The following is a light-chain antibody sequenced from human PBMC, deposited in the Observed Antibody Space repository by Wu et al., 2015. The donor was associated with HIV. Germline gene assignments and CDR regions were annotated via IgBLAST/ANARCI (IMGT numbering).Light chain of an antibody. CDR1: QSVSGA. Sequence: SPGETATLSCRASQSVSGALAWYQKRPGQSPRLLMYDASSRATGIPARFSGSGSATDFTLTISSLEPEDSAIYYCQQHRNWPHTFGQGTRLDIK. CDR3: QQHRNWPHT. CDR2: DAS. V-gene: IGKV3-11*01. J-gene: IGKJ5*01.